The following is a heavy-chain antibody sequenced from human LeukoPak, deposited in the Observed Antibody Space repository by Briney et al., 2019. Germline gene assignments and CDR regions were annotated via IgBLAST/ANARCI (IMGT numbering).Heavy chain of an antibody. CDR1: TFTVSNNY. Sequence: GGSLRLSGAASTFTVSNNYMSWVRQAAGKGLDWVSVIYSDGSTYYADSVKGRFTISKDNSKNTLYLQMNSLIAEDTAIYYCAKAPTYGLDVWGQGTTVTVSS. V-gene: IGHV3-53*01. J-gene: IGHJ6*02. CDR2: IYSDGST. CDR3: AKAPTYGLDV.